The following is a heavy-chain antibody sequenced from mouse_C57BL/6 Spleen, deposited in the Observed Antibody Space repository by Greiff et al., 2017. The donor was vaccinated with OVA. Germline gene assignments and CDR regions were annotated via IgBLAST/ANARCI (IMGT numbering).Heavy chain of an antibody. CDR1: GYAFSSSW. CDR3: ASGGTWYFDV. D-gene: IGHD2-14*01. J-gene: IGHJ1*03. CDR2: IYPGDGDT. Sequence: VKLMESGPELVKPGASVKISCKASGYAFSSSWMNWVKQRPGKGLEWIGRIYPGDGDTNYNGKFKGKATLTADKSSSTAYMQLSSLTSEDSAVYFCASGGTWYFDVWGTGTTVTVSS. V-gene: IGHV1-82*01.